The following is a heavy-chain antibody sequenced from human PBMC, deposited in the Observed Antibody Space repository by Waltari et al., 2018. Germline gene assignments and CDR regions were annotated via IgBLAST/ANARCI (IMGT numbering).Heavy chain of an antibody. J-gene: IGHJ6*03. CDR1: GYSISSGYY. CDR3: ARVDNYYYYYMDV. D-gene: IGHD3-9*01. CDR2: IYHSGST. Sequence: QVQLQESGPGLVKPSETLSRTCTVSGYSISSGYYWVWIRQPPGKGLEWIGSIYHSGSTYYNPSLKSRVTISVDTSKNQFSLKLSSVTAADTAVYYCARVDNYYYYYMDVWGKGTTVTISS. V-gene: IGHV4-38-2*02.